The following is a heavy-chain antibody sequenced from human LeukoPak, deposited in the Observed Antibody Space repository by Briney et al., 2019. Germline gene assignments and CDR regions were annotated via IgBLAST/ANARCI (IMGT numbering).Heavy chain of an antibody. V-gene: IGHV3-30*18. Sequence: GGSLRLSCAASGLTFSSYGMHWVRQAPGKGLEWVAVISYDGRNKYYADSVKGRFAISRDNSKNTLYLQMNSLRVEDTAVYFCAKAESSGYHYGSDYGGQGTLVTVS. CDR3: AKAESSGYHYGSDY. D-gene: IGHD3-22*01. J-gene: IGHJ4*02. CDR1: GLTFSSYG. CDR2: ISYDGRNK.